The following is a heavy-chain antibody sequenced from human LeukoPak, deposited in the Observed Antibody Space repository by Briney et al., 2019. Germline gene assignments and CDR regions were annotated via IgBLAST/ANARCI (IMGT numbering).Heavy chain of an antibody. V-gene: IGHV4-4*02. J-gene: IGHJ4*02. CDR2: VYHSGST. CDR3: ARARYFDWSYDY. D-gene: IGHD3-9*01. Sequence: SETLSLTCAVSGGSISSSNWWSWVRQPPGKGLEWIGEVYHSGSTNYNPSLKSRVTISVDKSKNQFSLKLSSVTAADTAVYYCARARYFDWSYDYWGQGTLVTVSS. CDR1: GGSISSSNW.